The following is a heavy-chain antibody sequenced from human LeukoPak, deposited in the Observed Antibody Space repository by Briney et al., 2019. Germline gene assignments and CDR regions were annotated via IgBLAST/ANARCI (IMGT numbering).Heavy chain of an antibody. J-gene: IGHJ4*02. D-gene: IGHD3-22*01. CDR3: ATTKWFIGY. Sequence: PGGSLRLSCAASGFTFSSYAMSWVRQAPGKGLEWVSTTSGSGSSTYYADSVKGRFTISRDNSKNTLYLQMNSPRAEDTAVYYCATTKWFIGYWGQGTLVTVSS. CDR1: GFTFSSYA. CDR2: TSGSGSST. V-gene: IGHV3-23*01.